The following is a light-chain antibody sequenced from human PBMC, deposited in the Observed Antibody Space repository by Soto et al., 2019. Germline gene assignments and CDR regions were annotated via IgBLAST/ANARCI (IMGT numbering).Light chain of an antibody. CDR1: QSVSSH. Sequence: EIVMTQSPATLSVSPGDAAALSCRASQSVSSHLAWYQQKPGQTPSLLIYGASTRATGVPARFSGGGSGTEFTLTISSLQSEDFAVYYCQHYKNWPNTFGQGTKLEIK. V-gene: IGKV3-15*01. CDR2: GAS. J-gene: IGKJ2*01. CDR3: QHYKNWPNT.